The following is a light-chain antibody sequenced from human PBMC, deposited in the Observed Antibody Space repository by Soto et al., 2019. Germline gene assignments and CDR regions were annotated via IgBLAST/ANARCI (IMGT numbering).Light chain of an antibody. CDR2: DAS. V-gene: IGKV1-33*01. CDR1: QDISNY. CDR3: QKYANLPPFT. Sequence: DIQMTQSPSSLSASVGDRVTITCQASQDISNYLNWYQQKPGKAPKLLIYDASKLETGVPSRFSGSGSGTDFTFTIISLQPEDIATHYRQKYANLPPFTFGPGTKVDIK. J-gene: IGKJ3*01.